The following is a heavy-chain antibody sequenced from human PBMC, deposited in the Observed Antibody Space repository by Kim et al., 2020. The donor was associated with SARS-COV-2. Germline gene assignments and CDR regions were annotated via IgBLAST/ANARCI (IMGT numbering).Heavy chain of an antibody. CDR2: IYYSGST. V-gene: IGHV4-59*13. Sequence: SETLSLTCTVSGGSISSYYWSWIRQPPGKGLEWIGYIYYSGSTNYNPSLKSRVTISVDTSKNQFSLKLSSVTAADTAVYYCAREFRTYYYDSSGYKINMSIFDYWGQGTLVTVSS. J-gene: IGHJ4*02. D-gene: IGHD3-22*01. CDR3: AREFRTYYYDSSGYKINMSIFDY. CDR1: GGSISSYY.